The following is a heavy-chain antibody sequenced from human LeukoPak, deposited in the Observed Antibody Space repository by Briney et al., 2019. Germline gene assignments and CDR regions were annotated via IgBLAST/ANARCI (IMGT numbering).Heavy chain of an antibody. D-gene: IGHD2-21*02. CDR3: VRDGVTAGFDY. V-gene: IGHV3-7*01. J-gene: IGHJ4*02. CDR2: VKHDGSES. Sequence: GGSLRPSCAASGFTSSYYWMSWVRQSPGKGLEWVANVKHDGSESFYADSVEGRFTVSRDNVKNSLYLDLNNLKLDDTALYYCVRDGVTAGFDYWGQGTLVSVSS. CDR1: GFTSSYYW.